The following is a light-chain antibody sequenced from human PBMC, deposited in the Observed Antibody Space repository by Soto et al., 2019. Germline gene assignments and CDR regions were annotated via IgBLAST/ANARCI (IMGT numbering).Light chain of an antibody. J-gene: IGKJ5*01. CDR3: QQYNNWPPIT. V-gene: IGKV1-5*01. CDR2: DAS. CDR1: QSISSW. Sequence: DIQMTQSPSTLSASVGDRVTITCRASQSISSWLAWYQQKPGKAPKLLIYDASSLESGVPSRFSGSGSGTDFTLTISSLQPEDFATYYCQQYNNWPPITFGQGTRLEIK.